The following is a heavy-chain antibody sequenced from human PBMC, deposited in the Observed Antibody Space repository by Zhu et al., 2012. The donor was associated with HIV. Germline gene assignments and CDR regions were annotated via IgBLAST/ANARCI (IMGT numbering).Heavy chain of an antibody. V-gene: IGHV4-30-4*01. CDR3: ARSQVHYYDRDDRWPDAFQI. CDR1: GGSINTGDYY. D-gene: IGHD3-16*01. Sequence: QVQLQESGPGLVNPSQTLSLTCSVSGGSINTGDYYWSWTRQPPGKDLEYIGYTFYSGSPYYNPSLESRVSMSLDTSRNQFSLRLTPVSVADTALYYCARSQVHYYDRDDRWPDAFQIWGQGIMVIVSS. J-gene: IGHJ3*02. CDR2: TFYSGSP.